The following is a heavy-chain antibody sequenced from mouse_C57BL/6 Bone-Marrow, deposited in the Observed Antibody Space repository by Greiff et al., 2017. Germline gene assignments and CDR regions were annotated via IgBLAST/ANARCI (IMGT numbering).Heavy chain of an antibody. CDR2: IYPGGGYT. V-gene: IGHV1-63*01. CDR3: ARGGFTTVGYFDV. D-gene: IGHD1-1*01. J-gene: IGHJ1*03. Sequence: QVQLQQPGAELVKPGTSVKMSCKASGYTFTNYWIGWAKQRPGHGLEWIGDIYPGGGYTNYNEKFKGKATLTADKSSSTAYMQFSSLTSEDSAIYYCARGGFTTVGYFDVWGTGTTVTVSS. CDR1: GYTFTNYW.